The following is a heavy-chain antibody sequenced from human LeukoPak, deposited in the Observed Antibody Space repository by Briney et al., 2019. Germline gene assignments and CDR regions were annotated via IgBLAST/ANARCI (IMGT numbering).Heavy chain of an antibody. CDR3: ARDSSGSYYMH. CDR1: GFTFSSYA. Sequence: GGSLRLSCAASGFTFSSYAMSWVRQAPGKGLEWVANIKQDESEKNYLDSVKGRFTISRDNTKNSLYLQMNSLRAEDTAVYYCARDSSGSYYMHWGQGTLVTVSS. V-gene: IGHV3-7*03. D-gene: IGHD1-26*01. J-gene: IGHJ4*02. CDR2: IKQDESEK.